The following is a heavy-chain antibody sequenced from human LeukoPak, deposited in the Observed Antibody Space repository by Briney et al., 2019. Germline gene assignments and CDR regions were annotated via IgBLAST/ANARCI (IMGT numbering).Heavy chain of an antibody. CDR1: GYTFTSYA. D-gene: IGHD3-10*01. CDR2: ISAYNGNT. Sequence: ASVKVSCKASGYTFTSYAMNWVRQAPGQGLEWMGWISAYNGNTNYAQKLQGRVTMTTDTSTSTAYMELRSLRSDDTAVYYCARPLWFGELGGAFDIWGQGTMVTVSS. J-gene: IGHJ3*02. V-gene: IGHV1-18*01. CDR3: ARPLWFGELGGAFDI.